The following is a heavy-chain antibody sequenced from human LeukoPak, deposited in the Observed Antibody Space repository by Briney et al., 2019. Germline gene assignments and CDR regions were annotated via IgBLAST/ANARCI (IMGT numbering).Heavy chain of an antibody. Sequence: SQTLSLTCAISGDSVSSNSAAWNWIRQSPSRGLEWLGRTYYRSKWYNDYAASVKSRITINPDTSKNQFSLQLNSVTPEDTAVYYCARDDGIAVAGRFDYWGQGTLVTVSS. D-gene: IGHD6-19*01. CDR1: GDSVSSNSAA. J-gene: IGHJ4*02. V-gene: IGHV6-1*01. CDR3: ARDDGIAVAGRFDY. CDR2: TYYRSKWYN.